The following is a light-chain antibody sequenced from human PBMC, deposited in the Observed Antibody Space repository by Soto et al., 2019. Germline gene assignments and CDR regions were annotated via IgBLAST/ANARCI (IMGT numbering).Light chain of an antibody. J-gene: IGKJ1*01. Sequence: RMTESPSTLSASVGDRVTITCRATQSISSRLAWYQQKPGKAPKLLIYDASSLESGVPSRFSGSGSGTEFTLTISSLQPDDFATYYCQQYNSYSWTFGQGTKVDIK. CDR3: QQYNSYSWT. CDR2: DAS. V-gene: IGKV1-5*01. CDR1: QSISSR.